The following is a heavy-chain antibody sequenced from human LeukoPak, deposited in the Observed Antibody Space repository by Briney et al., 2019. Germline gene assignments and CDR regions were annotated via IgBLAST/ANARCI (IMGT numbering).Heavy chain of an antibody. Sequence: GGSLRLPCAASGFTFNNFAMSWVRQAPEKGLEWVSAISGSDGRTFYADSVKGRFTISRDNSKNTLYLQMNSLRADDTAVNYCAKESPYSSNRLYYFDYWGQGTLVTVSS. J-gene: IGHJ4*02. CDR2: ISGSDGRT. D-gene: IGHD2-21*01. CDR1: GFTFNNFA. V-gene: IGHV3-23*01. CDR3: AKESPYSSNRLYYFDY.